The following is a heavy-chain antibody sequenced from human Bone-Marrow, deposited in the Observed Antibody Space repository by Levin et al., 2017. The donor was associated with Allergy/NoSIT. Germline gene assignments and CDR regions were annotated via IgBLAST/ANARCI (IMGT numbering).Heavy chain of an antibody. Sequence: GGSLRLSCVGSGFRFSSYAMNWVRQAPGKGLEWVAGISGSGSNTFYADSVKGRFTISRDNSKNTLYLQNNNLRAEDTAVYYCAKAGCSGGSCYFDYWGQGTLVTVPS. CDR2: ISGSGSNT. J-gene: IGHJ4*02. D-gene: IGHD2-15*01. CDR1: GFRFSSYA. V-gene: IGHV3-23*01. CDR3: AKAGCSGGSCYFDY.